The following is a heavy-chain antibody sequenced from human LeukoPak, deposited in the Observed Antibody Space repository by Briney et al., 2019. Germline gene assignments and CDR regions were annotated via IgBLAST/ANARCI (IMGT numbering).Heavy chain of an antibody. CDR2: IRYEGSNK. Sequence: GGSLRLSCAASGFTFSTYGMNWVRQAPGKGLEWVTSIRYEGSNKYYANSVKGRFTISRDNSKNTLYLQMNSLRAEDTALYYCAKGDHYDTSGYDAFDVWGQGTMVTVSS. J-gene: IGHJ3*01. CDR3: AKGDHYDTSGYDAFDV. CDR1: GFTFSTYG. D-gene: IGHD3-22*01. V-gene: IGHV3-30*02.